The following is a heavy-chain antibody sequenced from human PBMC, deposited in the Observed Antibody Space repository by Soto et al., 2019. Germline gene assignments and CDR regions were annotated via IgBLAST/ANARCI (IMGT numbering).Heavy chain of an antibody. V-gene: IGHV1-69*13. CDR2: IIPIFGTA. J-gene: IGHJ4*02. D-gene: IGHD4-17*01. CDR3: GRDPPGRFYYGGNNYFDY. CDR1: GGTFSSYA. Sequence: SVKVSCKASGGTFSSYAISWVRQAPGQGLEWMGGIIPIFGTANYAQKFQGRVTITADESTSTAYMELSSLRSEDTAVYYCGRDPPGRFYYGGNNYFDYWGQGTLVTVSS.